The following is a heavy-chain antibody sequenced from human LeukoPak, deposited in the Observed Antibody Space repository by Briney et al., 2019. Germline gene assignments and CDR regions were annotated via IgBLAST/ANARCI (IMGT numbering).Heavy chain of an antibody. V-gene: IGHV3-49*04. J-gene: IGHJ4*02. Sequence: GGSLRLSCTASGFTFGDYAMSWVRQAPGKGLEWVGFIRSKAYGGTTEYAASVKGRFTISRDDSKSIAYLQMNSLKTEDTAVYYCTRTPWGYQLSNPLYYFDHWGQGTLVTVSS. CDR2: IRSKAYGGTT. D-gene: IGHD2-2*01. CDR3: TRTPWGYQLSNPLYYFDH. CDR1: GFTFGDYA.